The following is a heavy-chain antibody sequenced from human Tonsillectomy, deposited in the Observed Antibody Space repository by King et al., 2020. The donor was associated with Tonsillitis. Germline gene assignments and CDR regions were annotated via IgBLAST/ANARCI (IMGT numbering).Heavy chain of an antibody. J-gene: IGHJ4*02. Sequence: VQLQQWGAGLLKPSETLSLTCAVYGGSFSGYYWSWIRQPPGKGLEWIGEINHSGSTNYNPSLKSRVTISVDTSKNQFFLKLRSVTAADTAVYYCARGRRREGFDYWGQGPLVTVSS. CDR2: INHSGST. CDR3: ARGRRREGFDY. V-gene: IGHV4-34*01. CDR1: GGSFSGYY.